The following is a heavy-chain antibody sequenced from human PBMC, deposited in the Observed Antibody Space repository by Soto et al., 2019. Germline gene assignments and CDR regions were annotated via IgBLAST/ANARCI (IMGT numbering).Heavy chain of an antibody. V-gene: IGHV3-21*01. D-gene: IGHD3-22*01. J-gene: IGHJ6*02. CDR3: ARFYYDSSGYLPSPYYYYYGMDV. CDR1: GFTFSSYS. CDR2: ISSSSSYI. Sequence: PGGSLRLSCAASGFTFSSYSMNWVRQASGKGLEWVSSISSSSSYIYYADSVKGRFTISRDNAKNSLYLQMNSLRAEDTAVYYCARFYYDSSGYLPSPYYYYYGMDVWGQGTTVTVSS.